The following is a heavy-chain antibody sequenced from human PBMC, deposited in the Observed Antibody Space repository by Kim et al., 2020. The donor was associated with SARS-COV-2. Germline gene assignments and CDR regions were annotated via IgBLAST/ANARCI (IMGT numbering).Heavy chain of an antibody. V-gene: IGHV3-49*02. CDR3: TREGVVVSPFDY. J-gene: IGHJ4*02. Sequence: EYAASVKGRFTNSRDDSKSIAYLKMNSLKTEDTAVYYCTREGVVVSPFDYWGQGTLVTVSS. D-gene: IGHD2-21*01.